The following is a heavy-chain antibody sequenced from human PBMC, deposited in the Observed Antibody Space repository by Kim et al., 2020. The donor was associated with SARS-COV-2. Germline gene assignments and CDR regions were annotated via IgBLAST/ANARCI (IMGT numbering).Heavy chain of an antibody. CDR3: GGSSGYYYGMDV. V-gene: IGHV4-4*02. D-gene: IGHD3-10*01. J-gene: IGHJ6*02. Sequence: SETLSLTCAVSRGSVSSSNWWSWVRQPPGKGLEWIGEIYHSGSTNSNPSLKSRVTISLDKSKNQFSLKLTSVTAADTAVYYCGGSSGYYYGMDVWGQGTT. CDR1: RGSVSSSNW. CDR2: IYHSGST.